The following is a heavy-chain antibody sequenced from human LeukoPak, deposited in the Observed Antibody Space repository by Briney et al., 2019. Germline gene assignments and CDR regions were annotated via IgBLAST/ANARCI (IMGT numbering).Heavy chain of an antibody. J-gene: IGHJ2*01. CDR1: GGTFSSYA. CDR3: AREAKSYSYGYHLLYWYFDL. V-gene: IGHV1-69*05. CDR2: IIPIFGTA. Sequence: SVKVSCKASGGTFSSYAISWVRQAPGQGLEWMGRIIPIFGTANYAQKFQGRVTITTDESTSTAYMELSSLRSDDTAVYYCAREAKSYSYGYHLLYWYFDLWGRGTLVTVSS. D-gene: IGHD5-18*01.